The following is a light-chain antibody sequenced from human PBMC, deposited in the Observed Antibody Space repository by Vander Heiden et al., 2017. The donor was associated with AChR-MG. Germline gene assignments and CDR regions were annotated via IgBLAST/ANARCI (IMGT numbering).Light chain of an antibody. J-gene: IGLJ3*02. V-gene: IGLV2-14*03. CDR2: AVH. Sequence: QSALTQPASLSGSPGQSITISCSGTSNDIGGYNYVSWYQQHPGKVPQLIIYAVHNRPSGISHRFSGSQSGNTASLTISGLQAEDEADYYCSSYTSVNTVVFGGGTKVTVL. CDR3: SSYTSVNTVV. CDR1: SNDIGGYNY.